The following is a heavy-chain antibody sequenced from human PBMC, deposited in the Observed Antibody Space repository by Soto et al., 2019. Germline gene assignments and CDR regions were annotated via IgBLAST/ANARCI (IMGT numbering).Heavy chain of an antibody. CDR3: ARGRGKMTTVTPGGY. CDR2: ISAYNGNT. D-gene: IGHD4-17*01. CDR1: GYTFTSYG. J-gene: IGHJ4*02. Sequence: QVQLVQSGAEVKKPGASVKVSCKASGYTFTSYGISWVRQAPGQGLEWMGWISAYNGNTNYAQKLQGRVTMTTDTSPNTAYMELRSLRSDDPAVDYCARGRGKMTTVTPGGYWGQGTLVTVSS. V-gene: IGHV1-18*04.